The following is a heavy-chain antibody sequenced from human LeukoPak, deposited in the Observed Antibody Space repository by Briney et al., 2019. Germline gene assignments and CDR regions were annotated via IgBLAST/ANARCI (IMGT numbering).Heavy chain of an antibody. J-gene: IGHJ6*02. D-gene: IGHD6-19*01. V-gene: IGHV4-59*01. CDR1: GGSISSYY. CDR2: IYYSGGT. Sequence: PSETLSLTCTVSGGSISSYYWSWIRQPPGKGLEWIGYIYYSGGTNYNPSLKSRVTISVDTSKNQFSLKLSSVTAADTAVYYCAREDSTGWYNYGLDVWGQGTTVTVSS. CDR3: AREDSTGWYNYGLDV.